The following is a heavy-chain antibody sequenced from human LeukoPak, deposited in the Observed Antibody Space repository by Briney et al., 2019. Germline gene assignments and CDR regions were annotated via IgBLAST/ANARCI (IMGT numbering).Heavy chain of an antibody. CDR1: GFTFSNYA. V-gene: IGHV3-30-3*01. J-gene: IGHJ6*03. Sequence: GGSLRLSCAASGFTFSNYAMHWVRQAPGKGLEWVAIISYDGSNKYYADSVKGRFTISRDNSKNTLYLQMNSLRTEDTAVYYCASSQRMGAHYYYMDVWGKGTTVTVSS. CDR3: ASSQRMGAHYYYMDV. D-gene: IGHD4/OR15-4a*01. CDR2: ISYDGSNK.